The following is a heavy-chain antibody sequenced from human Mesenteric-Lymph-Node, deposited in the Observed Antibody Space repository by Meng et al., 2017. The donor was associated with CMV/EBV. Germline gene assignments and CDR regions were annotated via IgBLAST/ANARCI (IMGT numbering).Heavy chain of an antibody. V-gene: IGHV1-69*05. CDR3: ARDLGYGGNSRGYYYGMDV. D-gene: IGHD4-23*01. CDR2: VIPIFGTA. J-gene: IGHJ6*02. Sequence: SVKVSCKASGYTFTGYYMHWVRQAPGQGLEWMGGVIPIFGTAKYAQKFQGRVTITTDESTGTAYMELSSLRSEDTAVYYCARDLGYGGNSRGYYYGMDVWGQGTTVTVSS. CDR1: GYTFTGYY.